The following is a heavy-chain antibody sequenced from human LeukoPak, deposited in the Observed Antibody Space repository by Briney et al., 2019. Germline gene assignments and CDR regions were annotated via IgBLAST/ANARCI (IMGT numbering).Heavy chain of an antibody. J-gene: IGHJ4*02. Sequence: GGSLRLSCAASGFTFSSYAMSWVRQAPGKGLEWVSTISGSGGTTYYADSMKGRFTISRDNSKNTLYLQMNSLRAEDTAVYYCATYPPSIVVVPAAMATPFDYWGQGTLVTVSS. CDR2: ISGSGGTT. D-gene: IGHD2-2*01. CDR3: ATYPPSIVVVPAAMATPFDY. V-gene: IGHV3-23*01. CDR1: GFTFSSYA.